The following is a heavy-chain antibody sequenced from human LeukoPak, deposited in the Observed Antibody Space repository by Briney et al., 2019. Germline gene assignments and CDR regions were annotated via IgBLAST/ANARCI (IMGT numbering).Heavy chain of an antibody. CDR3: AAYCSGGSCSSFSRGGNAFDI. D-gene: IGHD2-15*01. V-gene: IGHV1-18*01. CDR2: ISAYNGNT. J-gene: IGHJ3*02. CDR1: GYTFTSYG. Sequence: ASVKVSCKASGYTFTSYGISWVRQAPGQGLEWMGWISAYNGNTNYAQKLQGRVTMTTDTSTSTADMDLRSLRSDAPAVYYCAAYCSGGSCSSFSRGGNAFDIWGQGTMVTVSS.